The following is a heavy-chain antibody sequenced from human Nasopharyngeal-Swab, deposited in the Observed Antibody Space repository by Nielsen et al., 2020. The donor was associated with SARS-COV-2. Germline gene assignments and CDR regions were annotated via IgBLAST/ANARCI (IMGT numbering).Heavy chain of an antibody. Sequence: SLKISCAASGFTFDDYTMHWVRQAPGKGLEWVSGISWNSGSIIYADSVKGRFTISRDNAKNFLYLQMNSLRAEDTALYYCAKGGRIAMIEDFWGQGTMVTVSS. CDR3: AKGGRIAMIEDF. V-gene: IGHV3-9*01. CDR2: ISWNSGSI. D-gene: IGHD3-22*01. CDR1: GFTFDDYT. J-gene: IGHJ3*01.